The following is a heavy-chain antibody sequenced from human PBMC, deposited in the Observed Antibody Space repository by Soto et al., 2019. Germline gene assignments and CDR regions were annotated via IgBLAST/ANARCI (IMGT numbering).Heavy chain of an antibody. V-gene: IGHV1-69*12. CDR1: GGTFSSYI. CDR2: IIPIFGTA. J-gene: IGHJ5*02. CDR3: ARDGPDTDVVSWFDT. Sequence: QVQLVQSGAEVKKPGSSVKVSCKASGGTFSSYIISWVRQAPGQGREWMGVIIPIFGTAHYAQSFQGRVTITADESTSTTYMELSSLRSEDTAVYYCARDGPDTDVVSWFDTWGQGTLVTVSS. D-gene: IGHD5-18*01.